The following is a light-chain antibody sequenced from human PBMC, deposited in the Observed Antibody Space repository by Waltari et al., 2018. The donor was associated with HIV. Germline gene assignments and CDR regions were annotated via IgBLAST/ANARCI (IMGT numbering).Light chain of an antibody. CDR1: TSNVGKHP. CDR2: SNI. V-gene: IGLV1-44*01. Sequence: QSVLTQTPSVSGTPGQTVTISCSGSTSNVGKHPVDWYQQLPGTAPTLLIYSNIQRPSGVPGRFSGSKSGTSASLAISGLQSEDEADYYCATWDDGLNGQVFGGGTKLTVL. J-gene: IGLJ2*01. CDR3: ATWDDGLNGQV.